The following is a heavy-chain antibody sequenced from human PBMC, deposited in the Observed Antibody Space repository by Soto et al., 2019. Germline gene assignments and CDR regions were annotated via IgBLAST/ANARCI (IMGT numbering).Heavy chain of an antibody. V-gene: IGHV4-59*08. CDR1: GGSISSYY. CDR3: ARYLRAVSKSXDY. D-gene: IGHD3-9*01. Sequence: SETLSLTCTVSGGSISSYYWSWIRQPPGKGLEWIGYIYYSGSTNYNPSLKSRVTISVDTSKNQFSLKLSSVTAADTAVYYCARYLRAVSKSXDYWGQGTTVTVSS. CDR2: IYYSGST. J-gene: IGHJ4*03.